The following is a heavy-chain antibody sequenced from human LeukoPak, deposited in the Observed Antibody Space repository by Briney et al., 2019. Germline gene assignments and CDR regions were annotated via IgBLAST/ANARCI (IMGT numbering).Heavy chain of an antibody. J-gene: IGHJ5*02. Sequence: GGSLRLSCAASGFTFSSYAMHWVRQAPGKGLEWVAVISYDGSNKYYADSVKGRFTISRDNSKNTLYLQMNSLRAEDTAVYYCAKYSVLRFLAWVPNWFDPWGQGTLVTVSS. CDR2: ISYDGSNK. D-gene: IGHD3-3*01. V-gene: IGHV3-30-3*02. CDR1: GFTFSSYA. CDR3: AKYSVLRFLAWVPNWFDP.